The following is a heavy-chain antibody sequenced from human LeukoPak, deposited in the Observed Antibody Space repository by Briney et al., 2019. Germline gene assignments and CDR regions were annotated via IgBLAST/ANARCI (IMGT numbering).Heavy chain of an antibody. CDR3: ARAKSSSHCSSTSCYPYYYYYGMDV. CDR1: GFTFSSYS. J-gene: IGHJ6*02. V-gene: IGHV3-48*04. D-gene: IGHD2-2*01. Sequence: GGSLRLSCAASGFTFSSYSMNWVRQAPGKGLEWVSYISSSSSTIYYADSVKGRFTISRDNAKNSLYLQMNSLRAEDTAVYYCARAKSSSHCSSTSCYPYYYYYGMDVWGQGTTVTVSS. CDR2: ISSSSSTI.